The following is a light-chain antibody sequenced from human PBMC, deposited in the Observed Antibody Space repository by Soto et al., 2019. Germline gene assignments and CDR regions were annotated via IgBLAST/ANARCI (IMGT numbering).Light chain of an antibody. Sequence: QSALTQPRSVSGSPGQSVTMSCTGTNSDVGGYNYVSWYQQHPGKAPKVIIYDVTKRPSGVPDRFSGSKSDNTATLTISGLKDDDEADYYCCSDAGSYTYVFGTGTKLTVL. CDR2: DVT. J-gene: IGLJ1*01. CDR3: CSDAGSYTYV. V-gene: IGLV2-11*01. CDR1: NSDVGGYNY.